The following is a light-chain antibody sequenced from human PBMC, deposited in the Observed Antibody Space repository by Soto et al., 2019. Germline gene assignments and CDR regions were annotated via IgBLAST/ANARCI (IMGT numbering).Light chain of an antibody. CDR2: KAS. CDR1: QSISSW. J-gene: IGKJ1*01. Sequence: DIQMTQSPSTLSASVGGRVTITCRASQSISSWLAWYQQKPGKAPKLLIYKASTLKSGVPSRFSGIGSSRXFTMPICRTPHDDFATYYRQHYNSYAEAFGKGTKL. CDR3: QHYNSYAEA. V-gene: IGKV1-5*03.